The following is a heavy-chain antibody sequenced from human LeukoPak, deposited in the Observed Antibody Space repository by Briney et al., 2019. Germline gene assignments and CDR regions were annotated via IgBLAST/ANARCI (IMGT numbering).Heavy chain of an antibody. V-gene: IGHV1-24*01. D-gene: IGHD2-2*01. J-gene: IGHJ5*02. Sequence: GASVTVSCKVSGYTLTELSMHWVRQAPGKGLEWMGGFDPEDGETIYAQKFQGRVTMTEDTSTDTAYMELSSLRSEDTAVYYCARASKPGRGIVVPNAGFDPWGQGTLVTVSS. CDR2: FDPEDGET. CDR3: ARASKPGRGIVVPNAGFDP. CDR1: GYTLTELS.